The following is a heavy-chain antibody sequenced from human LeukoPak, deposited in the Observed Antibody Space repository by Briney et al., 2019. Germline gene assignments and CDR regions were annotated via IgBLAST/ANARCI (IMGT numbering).Heavy chain of an antibody. CDR2: INHSGST. V-gene: IGHV4-34*01. J-gene: IGHJ2*01. CDR1: GGSFSGYY. Sequence: SETLSLTRAVYGGSFSGYYWSWIRQPPGKGLEWIGEINHSGSTNYNPSLKSRVTISVDKSKNQFSLKLSSVTAADTAVYYCARSHPPPLYSSSWYVFWYFDLWGRGTLVTVSS. D-gene: IGHD6-13*01. CDR3: ARSHPPPLYSSSWYVFWYFDL.